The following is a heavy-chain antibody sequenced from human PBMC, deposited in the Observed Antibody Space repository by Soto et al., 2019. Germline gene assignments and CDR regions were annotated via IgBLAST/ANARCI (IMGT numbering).Heavy chain of an antibody. J-gene: IGHJ6*02. CDR1: GYTFTSYG. V-gene: IGHV1-18*04. CDR3: ARDRGRYYYGSGSYIGGMDV. Sequence: ASVKVSCKASGYTFTSYGISWVRQAPGQGLEWMGWISAYNGNTNYAQKLQGRVTMTTDTSTSTAYMEMRSLRYDDTAVYYCARDRGRYYYGSGSYIGGMDVWGQGTTVTVSS. CDR2: ISAYNGNT. D-gene: IGHD3-10*01.